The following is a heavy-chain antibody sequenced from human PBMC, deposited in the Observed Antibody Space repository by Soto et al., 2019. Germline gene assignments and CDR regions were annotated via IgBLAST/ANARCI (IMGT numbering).Heavy chain of an antibody. D-gene: IGHD3-3*01. V-gene: IGHV4-59*01. Sequence: SETLSLTCTVSGGSISSYYWSWIRQPPGKGLEWIGYIYYSGSTNYNPSLKSRVTISVDTSKNQFSLKMSSVTAADKAVYYCARGMYYDFWSGYPNWFEPWGQGPMGT. J-gene: IGHJ5*02. CDR2: IYYSGST. CDR3: ARGMYYDFWSGYPNWFEP. CDR1: GGSISSYY.